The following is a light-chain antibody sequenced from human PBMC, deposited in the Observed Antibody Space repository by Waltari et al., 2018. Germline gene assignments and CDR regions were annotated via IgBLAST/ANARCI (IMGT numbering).Light chain of an antibody. Sequence: EIVLTQSPGTLSLSPGEEATLSCRASRTVISSYLAWYQQKPGQAPRLLIYGASTRATGTPDRFSGSGSGTVFTLTISRVEPEDFAIYFCQQYGTSPSITFGQGTRLEIK. CDR2: GAS. CDR1: RTVISSY. J-gene: IGKJ5*01. CDR3: QQYGTSPSIT. V-gene: IGKV3-20*01.